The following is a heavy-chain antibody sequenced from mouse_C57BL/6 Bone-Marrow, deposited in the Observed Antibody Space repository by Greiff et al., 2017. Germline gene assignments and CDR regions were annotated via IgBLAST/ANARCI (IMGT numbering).Heavy chain of an antibody. CDR3: ARGLLWYFDV. CDR1: GYTFTSYW. Sequence: VQLQQPGAELVRPGSSVKLSCKASGYTFTSYWMPWVKQRPIQGLEWIGNIDPSDSETPYNQKFKDKATLTVDKSSSTDYMQLSSLTSDDSAVYYCARGLLWYFDVGGTGTTVTVSS. J-gene: IGHJ1*03. V-gene: IGHV1-52*01. CDR2: IDPSDSET. D-gene: IGHD2-3*01.